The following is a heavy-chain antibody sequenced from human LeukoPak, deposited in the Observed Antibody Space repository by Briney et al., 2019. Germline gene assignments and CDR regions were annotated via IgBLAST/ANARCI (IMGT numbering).Heavy chain of an antibody. D-gene: IGHD1-26*01. V-gene: IGHV3-30*04. CDR2: ISYDGNIK. CDR3: ARGQGEGGFDY. J-gene: IGHJ4*02. CDR1: GFTFRSNA. Sequence: PGGSLRLSCAASGFTFRSNAMHWVRQAPGRGLDRGAVISYDGNIKDYAESVKGRFTLSRDNSKNTLYLQMNSLRPEDTAVYYCARGQGEGGFDYWGQGTLVTVSS.